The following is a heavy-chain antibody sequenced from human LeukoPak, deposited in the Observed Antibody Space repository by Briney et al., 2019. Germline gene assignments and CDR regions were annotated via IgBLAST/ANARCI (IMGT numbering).Heavy chain of an antibody. Sequence: GASVKVSCKASGGTFSSYAISWVRQAPGQGLEWMGRIIPILGIANYAQKFQGRVTITADKSTSTAYMELSSLRSEDTAVYYCARDQGWGGDGGPVIDYWGQGPLVTVSS. V-gene: IGHV1-69*04. J-gene: IGHJ4*02. CDR1: GGTFSSYA. D-gene: IGHD7-27*01. CDR3: ARDQGWGGDGGPVIDY. CDR2: IIPILGIA.